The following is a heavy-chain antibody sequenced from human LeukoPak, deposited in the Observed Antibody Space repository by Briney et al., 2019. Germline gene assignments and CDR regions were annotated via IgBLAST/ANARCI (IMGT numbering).Heavy chain of an antibody. CDR2: FDPEDGET. CDR3: ATVAIPGYGDHTPGEYYFDY. D-gene: IGHD4-17*01. V-gene: IGHV1-24*01. J-gene: IGHJ4*02. Sequence: ASVKVSCKVSGYTLTELSMHWVRQAPGEGLEWMGGFDPEDGETIYAQKFQGRVTMTEDTSTDTAYMELSSLRSEDTAVYYCATVAIPGYGDHTPGEYYFDYWGQGTLVTVSS. CDR1: GYTLTELS.